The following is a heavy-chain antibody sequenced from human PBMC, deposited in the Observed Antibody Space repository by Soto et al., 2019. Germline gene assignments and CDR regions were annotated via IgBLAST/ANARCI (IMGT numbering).Heavy chain of an antibody. CDR3: ANGRLGGSGIGAAEFDY. Sequence: QVQLVESGGGVVQPGWSLRLSCAASGFTFSTYGMHWVRQAPGKGLEWVSGISYDGSRKYHADSVKGRFTISRDDSKNTVYLQMNGLRAEDTAVYYCANGRLGGSGIGAAEFDYWGQGTLVTVSS. CDR2: ISYDGSRK. D-gene: IGHD6-13*01. J-gene: IGHJ4*02. CDR1: GFTFSTYG. V-gene: IGHV3-30*18.